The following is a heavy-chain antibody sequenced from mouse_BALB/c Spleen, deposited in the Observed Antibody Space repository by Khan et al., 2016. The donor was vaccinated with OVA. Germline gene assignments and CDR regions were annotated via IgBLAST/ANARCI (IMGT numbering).Heavy chain of an antibody. D-gene: IGHD2-10*01. V-gene: IGHV2-6-1*01. Sequence: VQLQESGPGLVAPSQSLSITCTISGFSLTNYGVHWVRQPPGKGLEWLVVIWSDGSTTYNSALKSRLTISKDNSESQAFLKMNKLQTDDTAMYFCTRQPYYHYNIMDYWGKGSSVTVSS. J-gene: IGHJ4*01. CDR2: IWSDGST. CDR3: TRQPYYHYNIMDY. CDR1: GFSLTNYG.